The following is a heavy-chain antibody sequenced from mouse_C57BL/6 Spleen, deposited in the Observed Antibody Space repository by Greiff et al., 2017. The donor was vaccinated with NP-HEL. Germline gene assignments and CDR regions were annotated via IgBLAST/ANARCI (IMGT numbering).Heavy chain of an antibody. Sequence: QVQLQQSGPELVKPGASVKISCKASGYAFSSSWMNWVKQRPGKGLEWIGRFYPGDGDTNSNGKFKGKATLTADKSSSTAYMQLSSLTSEDSAVYFCARSGYYGNNYTMDYWGQGTSVTVSS. CDR2: FYPGDGDT. CDR3: ARSGYYGNNYTMDY. V-gene: IGHV1-82*01. CDR1: GYAFSSSW. J-gene: IGHJ4*01. D-gene: IGHD1-1*01.